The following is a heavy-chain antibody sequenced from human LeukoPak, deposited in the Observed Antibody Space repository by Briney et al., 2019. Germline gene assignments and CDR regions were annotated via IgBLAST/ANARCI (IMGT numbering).Heavy chain of an antibody. V-gene: IGHV3-23*01. CDR1: GFTFSSYA. Sequence: GGSLRLSCAASGFTFSSYAMSWVRQAPGKGLEWVSTISGSGVSTYYADSVKGRFTISRDNSKNTLYLQMNSLRAEDTAVYYCAKSSGSGYDLGYYFDYWGQGTLVTVSS. D-gene: IGHD5-12*01. CDR2: ISGSGVST. J-gene: IGHJ4*02. CDR3: AKSSGSGYDLGYYFDY.